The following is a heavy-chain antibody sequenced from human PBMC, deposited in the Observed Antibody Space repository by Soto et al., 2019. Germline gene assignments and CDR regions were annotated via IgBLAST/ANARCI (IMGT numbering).Heavy chain of an antibody. CDR2: IYYSGST. CDR1: GYSISSSNW. J-gene: IGHJ5*02. CDR3: AKTNLLWFGELVLAWFDP. Sequence: QVQLQESGPGLVKPSDTLSLTCAVSGYSISSSNWWGWIRQPPGKGLEWIGYIYYSGSTYYNPSLKSRFTLSVATSKNQFSLTLSSVTAVDTAVYYCAKTNLLWFGELVLAWFDPWGQGTLVTVSS. V-gene: IGHV4-28*01. D-gene: IGHD3-10*01.